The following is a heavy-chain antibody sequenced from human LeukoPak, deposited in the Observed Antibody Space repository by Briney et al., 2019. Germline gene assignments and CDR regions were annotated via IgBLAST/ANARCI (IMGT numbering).Heavy chain of an antibody. J-gene: IGHJ5*02. CDR1: GGSISSGTSY. Sequence: PSETLSLTCTVSGGSISSGTSYWSWIRQPAGKGLEWIGRIYTSGSTNYNPSLKSRVTISVDTSKNQFSLKLSSVTAADTAVYYCAREQPFSSSWYSRWFDPWGQGTLVTVSS. CDR3: AREQPFSSSWYSRWFDP. V-gene: IGHV4-61*02. CDR2: IYTSGST. D-gene: IGHD6-13*01.